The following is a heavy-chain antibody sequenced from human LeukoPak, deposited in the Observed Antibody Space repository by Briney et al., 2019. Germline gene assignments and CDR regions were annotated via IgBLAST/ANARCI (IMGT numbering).Heavy chain of an antibody. CDR3: VRDNSVIRGFDY. CDR1: GDSVSSNSAA. D-gene: IGHD2/OR15-2a*01. Sequence: SQTLSLTCVISGDSVSSNSAAWNWIRLSPSRGLEWLGRTYYRSKWYNDYVVSVKGRITINPDTSNNQFSLHLNSVTPEDTTVYYCVRDNSVIRGFDYWGQGTLVTVSS. J-gene: IGHJ4*02. CDR2: TYYRSKWYN. V-gene: IGHV6-1*01.